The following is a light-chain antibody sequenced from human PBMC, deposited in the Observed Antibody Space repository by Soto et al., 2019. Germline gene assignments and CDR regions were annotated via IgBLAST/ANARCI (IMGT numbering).Light chain of an antibody. J-gene: IGKJ2*01. V-gene: IGKV3-20*01. CDR1: QSVTNTY. CDR3: QQYGSSSMNT. CDR2: DAS. Sequence: EIVLTQSPGTLSLSPAERATLSCRASQSVTNTYFAWYQLKPGQAPRLLISDASSRATGIPDRFSGSGSGSDFTLTISRREAEDFAVYYCQQYGSSSMNTFGQGTKLEIK.